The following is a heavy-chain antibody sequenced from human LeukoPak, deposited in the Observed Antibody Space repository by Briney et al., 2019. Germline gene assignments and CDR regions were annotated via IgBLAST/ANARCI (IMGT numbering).Heavy chain of an antibody. J-gene: IGHJ6*02. CDR2: IDPGDSYT. Sequence: HGASLQISCRDSGSIFTSYWISWVRQMPGKGLEWMGRIDPGDSYTNYSPSFQGHVTISADKSISTAYLQWSSLKASDTAMYYCASSTSRYGMDVWGQGTMVTVSS. V-gene: IGHV5-10-1*01. CDR1: GSIFTSYW. D-gene: IGHD2-2*01. CDR3: ASSTSRYGMDV.